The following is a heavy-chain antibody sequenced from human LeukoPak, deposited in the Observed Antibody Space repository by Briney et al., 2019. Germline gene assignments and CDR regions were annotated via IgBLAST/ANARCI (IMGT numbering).Heavy chain of an antibody. CDR2: IYYSGST. V-gene: IGHV4-59*01. D-gene: IGHD3-10*01. J-gene: IGHJ4*02. Sequence: SETLSLTCTVSGGSISSYYWSWIRQPPGKGLEWIGYIYYSGSTNYNPSLKSRVTISVDTSKNQFSLKLSSVTAADTAVYYCARVPQLLWFGAPGSFDYWGQGTLVTVSP. CDR1: GGSISSYY. CDR3: ARVPQLLWFGAPGSFDY.